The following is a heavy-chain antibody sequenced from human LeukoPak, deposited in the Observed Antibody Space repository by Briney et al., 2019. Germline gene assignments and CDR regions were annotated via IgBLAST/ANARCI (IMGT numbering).Heavy chain of an antibody. J-gene: IGHJ4*02. Sequence: GRSLRPSWAASGFTFSSYAMHSVRQAPGKGLEYVSAVRSNVGSTYYATSVKGRFTTSRDHSKNTLYLQMGSLRAEDMAVYYCARSAAHPYYFDYWGQGTLVTVSS. CDR3: ARSAAHPYYFDY. V-gene: IGHV3-64*01. D-gene: IGHD6-6*01. CDR1: GFTFSSYA. CDR2: VRSNVGST.